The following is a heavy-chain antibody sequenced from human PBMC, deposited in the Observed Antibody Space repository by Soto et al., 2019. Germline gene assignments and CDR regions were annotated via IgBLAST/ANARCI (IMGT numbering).Heavy chain of an antibody. Sequence: GGSLRLSCAASGFTFSSYAMSWVRQAPGKGLEWVSAISGSGGSTYYADSVKGRFTISRDNSKNTLYLQMNSLRAEDTAVYYCAKDHPQWGSYRYPSQVFDYWGQGTLVTVSS. V-gene: IGHV3-23*01. CDR1: GFTFSSYA. CDR3: AKDHPQWGSYRYPSQVFDY. CDR2: ISGSGGST. J-gene: IGHJ4*02. D-gene: IGHD3-16*02.